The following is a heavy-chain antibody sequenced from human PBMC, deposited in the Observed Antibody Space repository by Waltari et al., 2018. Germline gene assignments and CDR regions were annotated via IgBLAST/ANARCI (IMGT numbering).Heavy chain of an antibody. CDR1: GGHFSSYA. V-gene: IGHV1-69*13. Sequence: QVQLVQSGAEVKKPGYSVKVSCKASGGHFSSYAISWVRQAPGQGLEWMGGIIPIFGTANYAQKFQGRVTITADESTSTAYMELSSLRSEDTAVYYCASTDSGSSHFDYWGQGTLVTVSS. J-gene: IGHJ4*02. CDR2: IIPIFGTA. D-gene: IGHD1-26*01. CDR3: ASTDSGSSHFDY.